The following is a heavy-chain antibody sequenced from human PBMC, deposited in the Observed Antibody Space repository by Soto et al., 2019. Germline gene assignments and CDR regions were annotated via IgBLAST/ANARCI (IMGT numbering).Heavy chain of an antibody. CDR3: AGSYGSSGNYIQEDS. CDR2: IYYSGST. Sequence: SETLSLTCTVSGGSISSYYWSWIRQPPGKGPEWIGYIYYSGSTNYNPSLKSRVTISVDPSKNQFSLDLTSVTAADTAVYYCAGSYGSSGNYIQEDSWGQGTLFTVSS. CDR1: GGSISSYY. V-gene: IGHV4-59*08. J-gene: IGHJ4*02. D-gene: IGHD3-22*01.